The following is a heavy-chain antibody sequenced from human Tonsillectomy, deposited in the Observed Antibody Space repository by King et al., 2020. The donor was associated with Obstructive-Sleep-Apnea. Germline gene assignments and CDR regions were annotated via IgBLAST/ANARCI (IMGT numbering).Heavy chain of an antibody. CDR2: IKQDGSEK. V-gene: IGHV3-7*03. Sequence: VQLVESGGGLVQPGGSLRLSCAASGFTFSSYWMNWVRQAPGKGLDWVANIKQDGSEKYYLESVKGRFTISRDNAKNSPYLQMNSLRAEDTAVYYCARDHKDYDFWSGYYTYYFDYWGQGTLVTVSS. J-gene: IGHJ4*02. CDR1: GFTFSSYW. D-gene: IGHD3-3*01. CDR3: ARDHKDYDFWSGYYTYYFDY.